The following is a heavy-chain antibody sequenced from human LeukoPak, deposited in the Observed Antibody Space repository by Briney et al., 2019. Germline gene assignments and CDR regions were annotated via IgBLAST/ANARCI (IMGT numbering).Heavy chain of an antibody. J-gene: IGHJ4*02. V-gene: IGHV3-23*01. CDR3: ALGYCGGGSCSTYYFDY. Sequence: QPGGSLRLSCAASGFTFSSYAMSWVRQAPGKGLEWVSAISGSGGSTYYADSVKGRFTISRDNSKNTLYLQMNSLRAEDTAVYYCALGYCGGGSCSTYYFDYWGQGTRVTVSS. CDR1: GFTFSSYA. CDR2: ISGSGGST. D-gene: IGHD2-15*01.